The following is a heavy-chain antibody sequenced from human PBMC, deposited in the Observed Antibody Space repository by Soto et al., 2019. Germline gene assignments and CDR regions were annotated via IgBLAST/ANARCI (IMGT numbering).Heavy chain of an antibody. J-gene: IGHJ4*02. CDR2: IKQDGSEK. Sequence: GGSLRLSCAASGFTFSSYWMSWVRQAPGKGLEWVANIKQDGSEKYYVDSVKGRFTISRDNSKNTLYLQMNSLRAEDTAVYYCANPRWELLAFFDFWGQGTLVTVSS. D-gene: IGHD1-26*01. CDR3: ANPRWELLAFFDF. V-gene: IGHV3-7*03. CDR1: GFTFSSYW.